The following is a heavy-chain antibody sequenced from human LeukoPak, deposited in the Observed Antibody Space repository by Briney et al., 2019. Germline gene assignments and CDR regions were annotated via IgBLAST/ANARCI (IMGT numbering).Heavy chain of an antibody. Sequence: PGGSLRLSCAASGFTFSNYAMTWVRQAPGKGLEWVSTITGSGYNTYYADSVKGRFTISRDNCNNTLYLQMYSLRVEDTAVYYCEKALNGWNGVGGWFDRWGQGTLVSVCS. D-gene: IGHD1-1*01. CDR1: GFTFSNYA. V-gene: IGHV3-23*01. CDR2: ITGSGYNT. J-gene: IGHJ5*02. CDR3: EKALNGWNGVGGWFDR.